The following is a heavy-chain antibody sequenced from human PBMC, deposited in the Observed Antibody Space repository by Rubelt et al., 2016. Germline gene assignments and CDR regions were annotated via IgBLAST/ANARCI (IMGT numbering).Heavy chain of an antibody. J-gene: IGHJ4*02. CDR2: IYHSGST. V-gene: IGHV4-38-2*02. Sequence: QVQLQESGPGLVKPSETLSLTCTVSGYSISSGYYWGWIRQPPGKGLEWIGSIYHSGSTYYNPSFKSCVTISVDTSKNQFSLKLSSVTAADTAVYYCARGLVVPASSPSVFDYWGQGTLVTVSS. D-gene: IGHD2-2*01. CDR3: ARGLVVPASSPSVFDY. CDR1: GYSISSGYY.